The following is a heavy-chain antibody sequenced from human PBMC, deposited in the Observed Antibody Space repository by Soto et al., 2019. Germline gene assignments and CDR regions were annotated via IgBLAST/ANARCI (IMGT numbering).Heavy chain of an antibody. J-gene: IGHJ1*01. CDR3: ARDLGSWSTSGYFQH. Sequence: QVQLQESGPGLVKPSGTLSLTCAVSGGSISSSNWWSWVRQPPGKGLEWIGEIYHGGSTNYNPSLKSRVTISVDKSKNQFSLKLTSVTAADTAVYYCARDLGSWSTSGYFQHWGQGTLVTVSS. D-gene: IGHD1-26*01. CDR2: IYHGGST. CDR1: GGSISSSNW. V-gene: IGHV4-4*02.